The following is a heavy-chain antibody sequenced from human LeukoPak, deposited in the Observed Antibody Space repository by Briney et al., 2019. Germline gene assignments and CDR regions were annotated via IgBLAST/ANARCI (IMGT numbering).Heavy chain of an antibody. V-gene: IGHV4-39*07. Sequence: SETLSLTCSVSGGSISSTTYYWGWVRQSPGKGLEWIGSVYYTGTSYYNPSLKSRLTMSVDTSKNQFSLKLSSVTAADTAVYYCARVWVWYNRPCTFDYWGQGTLVTVSS. D-gene: IGHD1-14*01. CDR1: GGSISSTTYY. CDR2: VYYTGTS. J-gene: IGHJ4*02. CDR3: ARVWVWYNRPCTFDY.